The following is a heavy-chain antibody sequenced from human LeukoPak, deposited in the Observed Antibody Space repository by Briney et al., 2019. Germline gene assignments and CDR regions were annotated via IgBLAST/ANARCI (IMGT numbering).Heavy chain of an antibody. D-gene: IGHD4-23*01. V-gene: IGHV3-30*02. J-gene: IGHJ4*02. CDR1: GFTFSSYG. CDR3: ARRAGGYSHPYDY. CDR2: IRYDGSNK. Sequence: GGSLRLSCAASGFTFSSYGMHWVRQAPGKGLEWVAFIRYDGSNKYHADSVKGRFTISRDNSKNTLSLQMNSLRAEDTAVYYCARRAGGYSHPYDYWGQGVLVTVSS.